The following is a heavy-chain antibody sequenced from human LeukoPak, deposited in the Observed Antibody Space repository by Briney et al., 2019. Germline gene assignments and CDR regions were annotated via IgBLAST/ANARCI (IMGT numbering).Heavy chain of an antibody. V-gene: IGHV1-3*01. D-gene: IGHD3-16*01. CDR3: ARGAVMAPFFDP. Sequence: ASVKVSCKASGYTFTSYAMHWVRQAPGQRLEWMGWINAGNGNTKYSQKFQGRVTITRDTSASTAYMELSSLRSEDTAVYYCARGAVMAPFFDPWGRGTLVTVSS. J-gene: IGHJ5*02. CDR2: INAGNGNT. CDR1: GYTFTSYA.